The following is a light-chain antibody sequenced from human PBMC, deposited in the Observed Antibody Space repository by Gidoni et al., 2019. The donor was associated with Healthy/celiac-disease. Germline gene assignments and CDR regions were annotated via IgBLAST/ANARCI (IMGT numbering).Light chain of an antibody. CDR1: QSISSY. Sequence: RVTITCRASQSISSYLNWYQQKPGKAPKLLIYAAPSLQSGVPSRFSGSGSGTDFTLTISSLQPEDFATYYCQQSYSTPRTFGGGTKVEIK. CDR2: AAP. V-gene: IGKV1-39*01. J-gene: IGKJ4*01. CDR3: QQSYSTPRT.